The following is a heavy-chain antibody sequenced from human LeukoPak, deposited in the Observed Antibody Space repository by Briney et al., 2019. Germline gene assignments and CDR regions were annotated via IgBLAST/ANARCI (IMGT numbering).Heavy chain of an antibody. J-gene: IGHJ5*02. Sequence: SETLSLTCAVYGGSFSGYYWSWIRQPPGKGLEWIGEINHSGSTNYNPSLKSRVTISVDTSKNQFSLKLSSVTAADTAVYYCARGRTPYYDFWSGYYTGGARGTWFDPWGQGTLVTVSS. CDR2: INHSGST. V-gene: IGHV4-34*01. CDR1: GGSFSGYY. CDR3: ARGRTPYYDFWSGYYTGGARGTWFDP. D-gene: IGHD3-3*01.